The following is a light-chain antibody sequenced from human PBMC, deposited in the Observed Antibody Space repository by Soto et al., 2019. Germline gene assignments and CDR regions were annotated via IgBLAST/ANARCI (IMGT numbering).Light chain of an antibody. CDR2: GAS. CDR1: QGISSSY. CDR3: QHYGTSPRT. J-gene: IGKJ1*01. Sequence: EVVLTQSPGTLSLSPGERATLSCRASQGISSSYLAWYQEKPGQAPRLLIYGASSRATGIPDRFSGSGSGTDFTLTISRLEPEDFAMYYCQHYGTSPRTFGQGTKVEIK. V-gene: IGKV3-20*01.